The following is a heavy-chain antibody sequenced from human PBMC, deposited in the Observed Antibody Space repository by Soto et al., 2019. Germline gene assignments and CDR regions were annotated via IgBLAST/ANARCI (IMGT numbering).Heavy chain of an antibody. CDR2: IYYRGNA. CDR3: ARLEGLATISYYFDC. J-gene: IGHJ4*02. CDR1: DDSINSDKYY. Sequence: QLQLQESGPGLVKPSETLSLTCSVSDDSINSDKYYWGWIRQPPGKGLEWIGSIYYRGNAYYNPSLQTRVTITLDKSRSQFSLKLNSVTAAYSAVYFCARLEGLATISYYFDCWGPGALVTVSS. V-gene: IGHV4-39*01. D-gene: IGHD3-9*01.